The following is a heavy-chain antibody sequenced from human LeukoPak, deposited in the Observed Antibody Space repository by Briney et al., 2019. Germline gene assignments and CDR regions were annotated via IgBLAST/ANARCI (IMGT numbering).Heavy chain of an antibody. CDR3: ATHWLEATKTYSYWFDP. Sequence: SGTLSLTCSASGCSISNYWRSWVRQAPGKGLEWVWSINRGETTNYNPSLKSRVTLSVDTSKNQISLKLNSVTAADTAVYYCATHWLEATKTYSYWFDPWGQGTLVTVSS. CDR1: GCSISNYW. J-gene: IGHJ5*02. D-gene: IGHD1/OR15-1a*01. CDR2: INRGETT. V-gene: IGHV4-4*09.